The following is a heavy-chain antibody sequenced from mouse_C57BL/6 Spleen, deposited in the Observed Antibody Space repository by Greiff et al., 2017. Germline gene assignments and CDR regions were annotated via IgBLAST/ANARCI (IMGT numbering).Heavy chain of an antibody. CDR3: TRYYPLYYYAMDY. Sequence: EVKLMESGGGLVQPGGSMKLSCVASGFTFSNYWMNWVRQSPEKGLEWVAQIRLKSDNYATHYAESVKGRFTISRDDSKSSVYLQMNNLRAEDTGIYYCTRYYPLYYYAMDYWGQGTSVTVSS. D-gene: IGHD2-12*01. V-gene: IGHV6-3*01. J-gene: IGHJ4*01. CDR2: IRLKSDNYAT. CDR1: GFTFSNYW.